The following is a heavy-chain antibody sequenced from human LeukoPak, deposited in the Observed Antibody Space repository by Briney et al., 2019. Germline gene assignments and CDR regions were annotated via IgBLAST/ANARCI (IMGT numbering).Heavy chain of an antibody. CDR3: ARDGTSTDDY. D-gene: IGHD2-2*01. Sequence: ASVRVSCKASGYTFSNFGISWVRQAPGQGLEWMGWISGNNDNPNYGQKFQGRFTVTTDSSTSTAYMELRNLRFDDTAVYYCARDGTSTDDYWGQGTLVTVSS. V-gene: IGHV1-18*01. J-gene: IGHJ4*02. CDR2: ISGNNDNP. CDR1: GYTFSNFG.